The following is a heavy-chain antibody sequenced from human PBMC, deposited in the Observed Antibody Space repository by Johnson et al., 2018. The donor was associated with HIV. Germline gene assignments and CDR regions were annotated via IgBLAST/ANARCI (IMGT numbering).Heavy chain of an antibody. J-gene: IGHJ3*01. D-gene: IGHD3-22*01. CDR2: ISGSGGST. V-gene: IGHV3-23*04. Sequence: VQLVESGGGLVQPGGSLRLSCVASGFTFSSNALNWFRQAPGKGLEWVSVISGSGGSTYYADSVKGRFTISRDNSKNTLYLQMNSLRAEDTAVYYCATYYYDSIGYSYAFDFLGQGTMVTVSS. CDR3: ATYYYDSIGYSYAFDF. CDR1: GFTFSSNA.